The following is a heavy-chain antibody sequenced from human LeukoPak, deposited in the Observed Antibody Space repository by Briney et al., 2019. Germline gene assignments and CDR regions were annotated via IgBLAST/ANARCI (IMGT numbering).Heavy chain of an antibody. CDR2: IYTSGTT. CDR3: ARDVIAAPGTSNY. J-gene: IGHJ4*02. CDR1: GDSISSGSFY. Sequence: SETLSLTCSVSGDSISSGSFYWSWIRQPAGRGLEWIGRIYTSGTTNYNPSLKSRVTISVDTSKNQFSLKLSSVTAADTAVYYCARDVIAAPGTSNYWGQGALVTVSS. D-gene: IGHD6-13*01. V-gene: IGHV4-61*02.